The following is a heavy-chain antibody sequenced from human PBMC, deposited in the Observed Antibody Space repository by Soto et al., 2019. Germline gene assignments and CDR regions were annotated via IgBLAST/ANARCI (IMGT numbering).Heavy chain of an antibody. CDR1: GFTLSSSW. V-gene: IGHV3-7*01. J-gene: IGHJ4*02. Sequence: EVQLVESGGGLVQTGGSLRLSCVVSGFTLSSSWMSWVRQAPGKGLERVATTNQDGSVKYYVESVKGRFTLSRDNAKNSLYLHMNTLRAEDTAVYYCARGPMWGQGTLVTVSP. CDR3: ARGPM. CDR2: TNQDGSVK.